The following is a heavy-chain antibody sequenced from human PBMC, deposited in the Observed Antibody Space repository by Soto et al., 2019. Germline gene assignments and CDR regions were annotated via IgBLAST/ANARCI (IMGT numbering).Heavy chain of an antibody. CDR1: GGTFSSYA. D-gene: IGHD2-21*02. CDR2: IIPIFGTA. V-gene: IGHV1-69*01. J-gene: IGHJ4*02. Sequence: QVQLVQSGAEVKKPGSSVKVSCKASGGTFSSYAISWVRQAPGQGLEWMGGIIPIFGTANYAQKFQGRVTITADESTSTAYMELSSLRSKDTAVYYCARVAHCGGDCYLFAYWGQRTLVTVSS. CDR3: ARVAHCGGDCYLFAY.